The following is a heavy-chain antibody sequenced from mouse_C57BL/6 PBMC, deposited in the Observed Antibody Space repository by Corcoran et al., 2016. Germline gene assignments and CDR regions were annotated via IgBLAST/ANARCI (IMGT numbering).Heavy chain of an antibody. D-gene: IGHD2-3*01. CDR3: AREGFCDGYYSAD. V-gene: IGHV3-6*01. CDR2: ITSDGSN. J-gene: IGHJ3*01. Sequence: DVQLQESGPGLVKPSQSLSLTCSVTGYSITSGYYWNWIRQFPGNKLEWMGYITSDGSNNYNPSLKNRISITRDTSKNQFFLKLNSVTTEDTSTYYCAREGFCDGYYSADWGQGTLVTVSA. CDR1: GYSITSGYY.